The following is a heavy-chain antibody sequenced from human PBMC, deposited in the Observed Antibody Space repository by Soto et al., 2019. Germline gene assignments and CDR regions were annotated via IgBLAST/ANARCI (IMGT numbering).Heavy chain of an antibody. CDR1: GFTFDDYA. CDR2: ISWNSDNT. Sequence: EVHLVESGGGVAQPGGSLRLSCATSGFTFDDYAMHWVRQAPGKGLEWVSGISWNSDNTGYADSVKGRFTISRDNAKRSLFLQMNSLRSEDTAFYFCARTTCVCGEPLDSWGQGTLVTFSS. V-gene: IGHV3-9*01. J-gene: IGHJ4*02. D-gene: IGHD1-1*01. CDR3: ARTTCVCGEPLDS.